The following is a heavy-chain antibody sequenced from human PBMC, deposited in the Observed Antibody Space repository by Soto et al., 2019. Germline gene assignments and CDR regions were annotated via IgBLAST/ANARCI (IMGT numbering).Heavy chain of an antibody. CDR3: VKDRTWELIMYYFDH. CDR1: GFTLDDFA. D-gene: IGHD3-10*01. V-gene: IGHV3-9*01. J-gene: IGHJ4*02. CDR2: ISWNSGGI. Sequence: EVQLVESGGGLVQPGRSLRLSCAASGFTLDDFALHWVRQVPGKGLEWVSGISWNSGGIRYADSVKGRFTISRDNAKKSLYLQMDSLKSEDSALYYCVKDRTWELIMYYFDHCGQGTLVTVSS.